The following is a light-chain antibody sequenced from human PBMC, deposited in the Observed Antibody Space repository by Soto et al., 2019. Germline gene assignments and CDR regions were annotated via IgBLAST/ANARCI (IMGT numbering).Light chain of an antibody. Sequence: EIVMTQSPATLSVSPGERATLSCRASQSVRSHLAWYQQNPGQAPRLLISGASTRATGIPARFSGSGSGTEFTLTISSLQSEEFAVYYCQQYNRWPLTFGGGTKVDIK. CDR1: QSVRSH. J-gene: IGKJ4*01. CDR3: QQYNRWPLT. CDR2: GAS. V-gene: IGKV3D-15*01.